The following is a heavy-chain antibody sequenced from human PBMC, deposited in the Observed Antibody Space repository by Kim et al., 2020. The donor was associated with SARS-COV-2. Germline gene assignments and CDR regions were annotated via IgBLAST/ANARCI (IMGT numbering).Heavy chain of an antibody. Sequence: GGSLRLSCAASGFTFSGSYMHWVRQAPGKGLEWVALIRNKANSNFSADAAEVRCTITRAKAKNTPTVQLKMLSLKDTAVSYCSCTRVAVTTLAFWGAFD. D-gene: IGHD1-1*01. CDR1: GFTFSGSY. J-gene: IGHJ3*02. V-gene: IGHV3-73*01. CDR2: IRNKANSNFS. CDR3: SCTRVAVTTLAFWGAFD.